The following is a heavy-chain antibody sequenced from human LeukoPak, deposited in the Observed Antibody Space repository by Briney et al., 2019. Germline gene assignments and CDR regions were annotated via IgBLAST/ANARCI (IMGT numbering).Heavy chain of an antibody. D-gene: IGHD3-3*01. CDR1: GFTFSSYS. V-gene: IGHV3-48*01. Sequence: GGSLRLSSAASGFTFSSYSMNWVRQAPGKGLEWVSYISSSSSTIYYADSVKGRFTISRDNAKNSLYLQMNSLRAEDTAVYYCARNDFWSGYLSYYFDYWGQGTLVTVSS. CDR2: ISSSSSTI. CDR3: ARNDFWSGYLSYYFDY. J-gene: IGHJ4*02.